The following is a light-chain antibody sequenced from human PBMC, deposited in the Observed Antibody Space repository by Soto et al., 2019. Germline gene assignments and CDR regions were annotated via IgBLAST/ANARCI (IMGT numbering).Light chain of an antibody. V-gene: IGLV2-14*01. Sequence: QSALTQPASVSGSPGQSITISCTGTSSDVGGYNYVSWYQQHPGKAPKLMIYDVSNRPPGVSNRFSGSKSGNTASLTSSGLQAEDGADYYFSSYTTSGSLVFGGGTKLTVL. CDR3: SSYTTSGSLV. J-gene: IGLJ2*01. CDR1: SSDVGGYNY. CDR2: DVS.